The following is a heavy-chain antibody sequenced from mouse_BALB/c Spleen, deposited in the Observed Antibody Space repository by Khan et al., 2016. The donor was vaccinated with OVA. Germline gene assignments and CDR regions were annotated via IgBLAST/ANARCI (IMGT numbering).Heavy chain of an antibody. D-gene: IGHD2-4*01. Sequence: QVQLQQSGPELVKPGASVRISCKASGYTFTSYGIHWVKKRPGQGLEWIGWINTGNVKTDYKEKFKGKVTLTADKSSSTAYMQISSLNSEESAVFCCAGWGDNDPSYAMDYWGQGTSVTVSS. CDR2: INTGNVKT. J-gene: IGHJ4*01. CDR1: GYTFTSYG. CDR3: AGWGDNDPSYAMDY. V-gene: IGHV1S56*01.